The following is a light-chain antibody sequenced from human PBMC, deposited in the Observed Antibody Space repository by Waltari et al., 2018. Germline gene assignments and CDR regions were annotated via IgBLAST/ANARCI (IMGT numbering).Light chain of an antibody. Sequence: SSELTQDPAVSVALGQPVRITCQGASLRSSYASWYQQKPGQAPVLVIYGKNNRPSGIPDRFPGSSSGNTASLTITGAQAEDEADYYCNSRDSSGNHLGVFGTGTKVTVL. V-gene: IGLV3-19*01. CDR1: SLRSSY. CDR2: GKN. CDR3: NSRDSSGNHLGV. J-gene: IGLJ1*01.